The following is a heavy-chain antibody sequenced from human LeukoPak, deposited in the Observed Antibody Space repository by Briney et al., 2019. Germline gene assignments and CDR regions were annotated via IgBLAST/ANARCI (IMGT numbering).Heavy chain of an antibody. CDR3: ARHIVVVPAAMSP. CDR2: ISSSGGTI. Sequence: PGGSLRLSCAASGFTFSDYCMSWIRQAPGKGLEWVSYISSSGGTIYYADSVKGRFTISRDNAKNSLYLQMNSLRAEDTAVYYCARHIVVVPAAMSPWGQGTLVTVSS. D-gene: IGHD2-2*01. J-gene: IGHJ5*02. CDR1: GFTFSDYC. V-gene: IGHV3-11*04.